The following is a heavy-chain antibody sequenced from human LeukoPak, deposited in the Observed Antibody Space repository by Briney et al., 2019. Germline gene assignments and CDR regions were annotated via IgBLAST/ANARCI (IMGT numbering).Heavy chain of an antibody. CDR2: IIPILGIA. CDR3: ARSKGYGDYVLDY. Sequence: SVKVSCKASGGTFSSYAISWVRQAPGQGLEWMGRIIPILGIANYAQKFQGRVTITADKSTSTAYMELSSLRSEDTAVYYCARSKGYGDYVLDYWGQGTLVTVSS. D-gene: IGHD4-17*01. CDR1: GGTFSSYA. V-gene: IGHV1-69*04. J-gene: IGHJ4*02.